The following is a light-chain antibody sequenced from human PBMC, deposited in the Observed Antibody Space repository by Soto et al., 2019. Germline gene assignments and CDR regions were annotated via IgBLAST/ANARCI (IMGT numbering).Light chain of an antibody. CDR3: QQYGSSSGT. CDR2: AAS. CDR1: QSISSSY. J-gene: IGKJ1*01. V-gene: IGKV3-20*01. Sequence: EIVLTQSLGTLSLSPGERASLSCRASQSISSSYLAWYQQIPGQAPRLLIYAASSRATGIPDRFSGSGSGTDITLTINRLEPEDFAVYYCQQYGSSSGTFGQGTKVEIK.